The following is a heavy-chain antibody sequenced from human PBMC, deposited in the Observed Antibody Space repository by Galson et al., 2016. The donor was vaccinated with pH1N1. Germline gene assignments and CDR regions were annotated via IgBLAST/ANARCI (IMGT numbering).Heavy chain of an antibody. Sequence: SVKVSCKAAGYSVTRYYMHWVRQAPGQGLEWMGIIDPSDGTTTYSEKFQGRISLTRDTSTNSVYMELTTLRPDDSATYFCARRYFLDYWGQGTLVTVPS. CDR2: IDPSDGTT. CDR3: ARRYFLDY. V-gene: IGHV1-46*01. J-gene: IGHJ4*02. CDR1: GYSVTRYY.